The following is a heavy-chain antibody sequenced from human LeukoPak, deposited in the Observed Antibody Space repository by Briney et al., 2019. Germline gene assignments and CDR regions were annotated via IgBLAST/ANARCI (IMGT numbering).Heavy chain of an antibody. V-gene: IGHV2-5*02. CDR1: GFSLATIGEG. D-gene: IGHD2/OR15-2a*01. J-gene: IGHJ4*02. CDR2: IYWDDVR. CDR3: ARLHFYNREGWSRAFDS. Sequence: SGPTLVRPTQTLTLTCTFSGFSLATIGEGVGWIRQPPGKALEGLALIYWDDVRRYNPSLRTRLTIAKDTSKSQVVLTMTDVDPLDTATYFCARLHFYNREGWSRAFDSWGQGTLVTVSS.